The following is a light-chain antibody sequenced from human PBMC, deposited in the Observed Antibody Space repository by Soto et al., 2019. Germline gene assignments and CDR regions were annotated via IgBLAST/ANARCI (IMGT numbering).Light chain of an antibody. J-gene: IGKJ3*01. Sequence: EIVLTQSPGTLSLSPGQRATLSCRASQSVRSSYLAWYQQKPGQAPRLLIYGASTRATGLPDRFSGSGSGTDFTLTISRLEPEDFTVYYCQQYGTSPFTSGPGTKVDFK. CDR1: QSVRSSY. V-gene: IGKV3-20*01. CDR2: GAS. CDR3: QQYGTSPFT.